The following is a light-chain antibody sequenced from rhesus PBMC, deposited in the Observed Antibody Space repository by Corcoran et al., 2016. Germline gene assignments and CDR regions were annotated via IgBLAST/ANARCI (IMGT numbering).Light chain of an antibody. Sequence: DIQMTQSPSSLSASVGDRVTITCRASQGISSYLAWYQQKPGKAPKLLIYAASPLQSGVPSRFSGSGSGTVFTLTIRRLQPEDFATYYCQQHNSYPFPFGPWTKLDIK. J-gene: IGKJ3*01. CDR1: QGISSY. CDR2: AAS. V-gene: IGKV1-25*01. CDR3: QQHNSYPFP.